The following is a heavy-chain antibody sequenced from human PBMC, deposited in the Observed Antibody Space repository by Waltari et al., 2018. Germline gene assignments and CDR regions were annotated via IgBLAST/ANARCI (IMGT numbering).Heavy chain of an antibody. J-gene: IGHJ6*03. D-gene: IGHD6-19*01. CDR1: GFTFSSYG. CDR2: IAYDGSNK. Sequence: VQLVESGGGVVQPGRSLRLSCAASGFTFSSYGMHWVRQAPGKGLEWVAVIAYDGSNKYYADSVKGRFTISRDNSKNTLYLQMNSLRAEDTAVYYCAKDGSGWYAGGYYYYYYMDVWGKGTTVTVSS. CDR3: AKDGSGWYAGGYYYYYYMDV. V-gene: IGHV3-30*18.